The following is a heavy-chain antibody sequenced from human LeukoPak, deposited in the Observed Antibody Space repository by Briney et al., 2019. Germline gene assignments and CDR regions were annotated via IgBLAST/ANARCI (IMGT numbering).Heavy chain of an antibody. J-gene: IGHJ3*02. CDR1: EFTFRSYD. V-gene: IGHV3-30*18. Sequence: PGGSLRLSCVASEFTFRSYDMHWVRQAPGKGLEWVAVISYDGSNKDYADSVKGRFTISRDNTKNTLFLQMNSLRAEDTAVYYCAKEVRGDAFDIWGQGTMVTAS. CDR2: ISYDGSNK. D-gene: IGHD3-16*01. CDR3: AKEVRGDAFDI.